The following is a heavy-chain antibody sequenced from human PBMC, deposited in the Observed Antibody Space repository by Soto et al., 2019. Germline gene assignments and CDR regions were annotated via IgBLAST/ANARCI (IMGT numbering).Heavy chain of an antibody. J-gene: IGHJ4*02. Sequence: QVQLVESGGGVVQPGRSLRLSCAASGFSFSNCGMHWVHQAPGKGLEWVAAISSDGSDKYYSESVKGRFTISRDNSKNTLFLQMNSLRVEDTAAYYCVKGSEVARQELDYWGQGTLVTVSS. CDR1: GFSFSNCG. CDR3: VKGSEVARQELDY. D-gene: IGHD2-15*01. V-gene: IGHV3-30*18. CDR2: ISSDGSDK.